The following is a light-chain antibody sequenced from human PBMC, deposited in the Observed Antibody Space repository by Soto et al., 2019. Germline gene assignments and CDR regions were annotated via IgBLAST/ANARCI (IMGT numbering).Light chain of an antibody. CDR3: QQYGSSPASFT. V-gene: IGKV3-20*01. J-gene: IGKJ3*01. CDR1: QSVSSSY. Sequence: IVLTQSPGTLSLSPGERATLSCRASQSVSSSYLAWYQQKPGQAPRLLIYGASSRATGIPDRFSGSGSGTEFTLTISRLEPEYFAVYYCQQYGSSPASFTFGPGTKVEIK. CDR2: GAS.